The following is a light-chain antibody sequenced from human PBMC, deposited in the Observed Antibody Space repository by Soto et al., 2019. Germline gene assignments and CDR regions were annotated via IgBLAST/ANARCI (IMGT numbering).Light chain of an antibody. CDR1: QSVSTNN. J-gene: IGKJ1*01. CDR2: GAS. Sequence: VLSPSVGTLSSSPGERATLSCMASQSVSTNNLAWYQQRPGQAPRLLIYGASRRATGIPDRFSGSGSGKDFTLTISRLETEDVEVYYCQQYGYSPRTFGQGTMV. V-gene: IGKV3-20*01. CDR3: QQYGYSPRT.